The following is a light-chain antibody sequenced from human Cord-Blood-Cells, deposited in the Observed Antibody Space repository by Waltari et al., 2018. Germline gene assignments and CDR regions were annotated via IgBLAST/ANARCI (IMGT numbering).Light chain of an antibody. CDR2: KDS. CDR3: YSAADNNLV. J-gene: IGLJ3*02. Sequence: SYELTQPSSVSVSPGQTARITCSGDVLAKKYARWFQQKPGQAPVLGIYKDSERPSGIPERFSGSSSGTTVTLTISGAQVADEADYYCYSAADNNLVFGGGTKLTVL. CDR1: VLAKKY. V-gene: IGLV3-27*01.